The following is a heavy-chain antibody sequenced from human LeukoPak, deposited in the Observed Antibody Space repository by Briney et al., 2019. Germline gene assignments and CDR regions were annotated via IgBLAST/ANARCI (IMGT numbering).Heavy chain of an antibody. J-gene: IGHJ4*02. V-gene: IGHV3-30*04. CDR1: GFTFSSYA. Sequence: PGGSLRLSCAASGFTFSSYAMHWVRQAPGKGLEWVAVISYDGSNKYYADSVKGRFTISRDNSKNTLYLQMNSLRAEDTAVYYCARGGSGNWNAPFDYWGQGTLVTVSS. CDR3: ARGGSGNWNAPFDY. D-gene: IGHD1-1*01. CDR2: ISYDGSNK.